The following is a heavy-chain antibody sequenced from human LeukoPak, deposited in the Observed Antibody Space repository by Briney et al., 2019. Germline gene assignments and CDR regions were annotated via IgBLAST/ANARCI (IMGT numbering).Heavy chain of an antibody. J-gene: IGHJ6*02. V-gene: IGHV3-72*01. CDR1: GFIFSDYY. CDR3: ARGSGDYRDTNYYGMDV. D-gene: IGHD3-3*01. CDR2: SRGRGHSFTT. Sequence: PGRSLRLSCASSGFIFSDYYMDWVRQAPGKGLEWVGRSRGRGHSFTTGYAASVKGRFTISRDNSQSALFLQMNSLQTEDTAVYYCARGSGDYRDTNYYGMDVWGLGTTVSVSS.